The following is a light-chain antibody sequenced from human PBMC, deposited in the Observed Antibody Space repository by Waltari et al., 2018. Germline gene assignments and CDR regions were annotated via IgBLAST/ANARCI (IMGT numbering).Light chain of an antibody. CDR3: QHHFRLPAT. CDR2: GAF. V-gene: IGKV3-20*01. Sequence: IMLTQSPGTLYLSPGERATLSCRASQRISRYLAWYQQKPGQAPRLLIYGAFTRATGIPDRFSGSGSGRDFSLTISGLEPEDSAVYYCQHHFRLPATFGQGTKVEIK. CDR1: QRISRY. J-gene: IGKJ1*01.